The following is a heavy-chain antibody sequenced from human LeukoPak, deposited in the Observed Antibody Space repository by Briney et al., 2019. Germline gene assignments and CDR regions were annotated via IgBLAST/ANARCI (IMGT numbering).Heavy chain of an antibody. CDR1: GFTVSSHY. J-gene: IGHJ4*02. D-gene: IGHD6-19*01. V-gene: IGHV3-53*01. CDR3: ARDRGSGWSLDY. CDR2: IYSGGST. Sequence: PGGSLRPSCAASGFTVSSHYMNWVRQAPGKGLEWVSVIYSGGSTYYADSVQGRFTISRDNSKNTLYLQMNSLRAEDTAVYYCARDRGSGWSLDYWGQGTLVTVSS.